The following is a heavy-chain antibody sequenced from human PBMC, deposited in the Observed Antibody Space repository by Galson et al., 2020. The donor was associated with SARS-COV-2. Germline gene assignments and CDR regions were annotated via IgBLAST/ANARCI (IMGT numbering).Heavy chain of an antibody. J-gene: IGHJ4*02. Sequence: GGSLRLSCAASGFTFSKHGIHWVRQAPGKEMEWVAYISDDGRKKYFADSVKGRFTISRDNSKNTLYLQMNSLRAEDAAVYYCGRDRAWAVDCWGQGTLVSVSS. CDR2: ISDDGRKK. V-gene: IGHV3-30*03. CDR3: GRDRAWAVDC. CDR1: GFTFSKHG. D-gene: IGHD3-10*01.